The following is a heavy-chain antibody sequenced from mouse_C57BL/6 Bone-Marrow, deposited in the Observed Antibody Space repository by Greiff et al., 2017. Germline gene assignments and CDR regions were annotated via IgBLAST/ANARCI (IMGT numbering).Heavy chain of an antibody. D-gene: IGHD1-1*01. CDR3: AREGYYGSSYWYVDV. Sequence: EVQLQQSGPELVKPGASVKISCKASGYTFTDYYMNWVKQSHGKSLEWIGDINPNNGGTSYNQKFKGKATLTVDQSSSTAYMELRSLTSEDAAVYYCAREGYYGSSYWYVDVWGTGTTVTVSS. V-gene: IGHV1-26*01. CDR2: INPNNGGT. CDR1: GYTFTDYY. J-gene: IGHJ1*03.